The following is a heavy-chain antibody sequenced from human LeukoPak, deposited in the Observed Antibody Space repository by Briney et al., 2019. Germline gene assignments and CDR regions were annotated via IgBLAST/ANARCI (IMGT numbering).Heavy chain of an antibody. J-gene: IGHJ4*02. CDR1: GYTFTAYH. CDR2: IYPPTGGT. V-gene: IGHV1-2*02. Sequence: ASVKVSCKTCGYTFTAYHMHWVRQAPGQGLEFVGWIYPPTGGTVLAGKFQGRVTMTRDTSIAAAYMELSGLTFDDTAVYYCVRENWYYDHWGQGTLVTVSS. D-gene: IGHD3-16*01. CDR3: VRENWYYDH.